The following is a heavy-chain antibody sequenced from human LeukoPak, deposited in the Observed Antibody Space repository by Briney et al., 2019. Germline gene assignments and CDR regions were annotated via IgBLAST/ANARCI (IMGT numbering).Heavy chain of an antibody. CDR1: GFTFDDYA. CDR3: AKEYYYDSSGYCYRTPLRYFDY. D-gene: IGHD3-22*01. J-gene: IGHJ4*02. CDR2: ISWNSGSI. Sequence: GRSLRLSCAASGFTFDDYAMHWVRQAPGKGLEWVSGISWNSGSIGYADSVKGRFTISRDNAKNSLYLQMNSLRAEDTALYYCAKEYYYDSSGYCYRTPLRYFDYWGQGTLVTVSS. V-gene: IGHV3-9*01.